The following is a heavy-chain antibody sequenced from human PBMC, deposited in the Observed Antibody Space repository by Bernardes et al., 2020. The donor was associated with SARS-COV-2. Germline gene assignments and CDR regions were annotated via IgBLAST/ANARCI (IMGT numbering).Heavy chain of an antibody. V-gene: IGHV3-7*03. CDR3: ARYDYGDYHYGMDV. Sequence: GGSLRLSCAASGFTFSSYWMSWVRQAPGKGLEWVANIKQDGSEKYYVDSVKGRFTISRDNAKNSLYLQMNSLRAEDTALYHCARYDYGDYHYGMDVWGQGTTVTVSS. J-gene: IGHJ6*02. D-gene: IGHD4-17*01. CDR2: IKQDGSEK. CDR1: GFTFSSYW.